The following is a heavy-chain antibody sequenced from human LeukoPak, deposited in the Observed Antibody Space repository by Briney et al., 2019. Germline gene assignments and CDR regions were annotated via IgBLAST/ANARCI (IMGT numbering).Heavy chain of an antibody. D-gene: IGHD1-26*01. J-gene: IGHJ6*03. Sequence: PGGSLRLSCAASGFTFSSYAMSWVRQAPGKGLEWVSAISGSGGSTYYADSVKGRFTVSRDNSKNTLYLQMNSLRAEDTAVYYCARRGSPSYYYYMDVWGKGTTVTVSS. CDR1: GFTFSSYA. CDR3: ARRGSPSYYYYMDV. V-gene: IGHV3-23*01. CDR2: ISGSGGST.